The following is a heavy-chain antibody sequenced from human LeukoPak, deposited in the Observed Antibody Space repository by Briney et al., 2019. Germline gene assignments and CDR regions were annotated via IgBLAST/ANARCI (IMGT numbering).Heavy chain of an antibody. Sequence: PGGSLRLSCAASGFTFSSYWMHWVRQAPGKGLVWVSRINSDGSSTSYADSVKGRFTISRDNAKNTLYLQMNSLRAEDTAVYYCARDTVLWFGESYDPHNWFDPWGQGTLVTVSS. J-gene: IGHJ5*02. CDR2: INSDGSST. D-gene: IGHD3-10*01. CDR3: ARDTVLWFGESYDPHNWFDP. V-gene: IGHV3-74*01. CDR1: GFTFSSYW.